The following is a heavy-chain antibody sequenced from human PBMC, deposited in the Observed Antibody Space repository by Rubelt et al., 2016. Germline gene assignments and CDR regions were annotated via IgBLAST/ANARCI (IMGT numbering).Heavy chain of an antibody. CDR3: ARDGEWGYNTSPLGYGMDV. V-gene: IGHV1-2*06. Sequence: GTEVKKPGASVKVSCKASGDTFTGYYMHWVRQAPGQGLDWMGRINPKTGGTQYAQKFQGRVTMTRDTSISTGYMELSTLRSDDTAVYYCARDGEWGYNTSPLGYGMDVWGQGTTVTDS. CDR1: GDTFTGYY. D-gene: IGHD1-14*01. CDR2: INPKTGGT. J-gene: IGHJ6*02.